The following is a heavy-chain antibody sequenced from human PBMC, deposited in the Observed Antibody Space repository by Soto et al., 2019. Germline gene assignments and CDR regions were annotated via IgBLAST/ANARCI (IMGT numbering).Heavy chain of an antibody. V-gene: IGHV3-9*01. Sequence: GGSLRLSCAASGFTFDDYAMHWVRRAPGKGLEWVSAISWNSGSIGYADSVKGRFTISRDNAKNSLYLQMNSLRAEDTALYYFAKAGYSSSWSIYYYYMDVWGKGTTVTVSS. D-gene: IGHD6-13*01. CDR2: ISWNSGSI. CDR1: GFTFDDYA. CDR3: AKAGYSSSWSIYYYYMDV. J-gene: IGHJ6*03.